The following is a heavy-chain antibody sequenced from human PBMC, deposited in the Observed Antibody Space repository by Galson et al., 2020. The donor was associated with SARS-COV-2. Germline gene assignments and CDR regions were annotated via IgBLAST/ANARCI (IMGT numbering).Heavy chain of an antibody. V-gene: IGHV5-10-1*01. CDR3: ARHGEPPSSTSFYMDV. D-gene: IGHD2-2*01. J-gene: IGHJ6*03. CDR1: GYSFTSYW. Sequence: HGESLKISCTGSGYSFTSYWISWVRQMPGKGLEWMGRIDPSDSYTNYSPSFQGHVTISADKSISTAYLQWSSLKASDTAMYYCARHGEPPSSTSFYMDVWGKGTTVTVSS. CDR2: IDPSDSYT.